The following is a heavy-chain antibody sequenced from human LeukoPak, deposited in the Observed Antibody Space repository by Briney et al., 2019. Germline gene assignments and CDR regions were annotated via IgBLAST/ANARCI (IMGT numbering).Heavy chain of an antibody. Sequence: GGSLRLSRAASGFIVSVFDMHWVRQVPGKGLEWVSGIGTAGDTHYPDSVKGRFRISRDDDKNSFYLQMNSLRVGDTSVYYCSRAGTWFFHAYDNWGQGTTVTVSS. D-gene: IGHD3-10*01. CDR1: GFIVSVFD. V-gene: IGHV3-13*01. J-gene: IGHJ3*02. CDR3: SRAGTWFFHAYDN. CDR2: IGTAGDT.